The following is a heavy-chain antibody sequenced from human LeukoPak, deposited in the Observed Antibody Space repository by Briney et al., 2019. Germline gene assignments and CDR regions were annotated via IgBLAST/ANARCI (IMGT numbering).Heavy chain of an antibody. CDR2: IYYSGST. D-gene: IGHD3-10*01. J-gene: IGHJ6*03. CDR3: ARDRGSGSYQHYYYYYYMDV. Sequence: SETLSLTCTVSGGSISSGDYYWSWIRQPPGKGLEWIGCIYYSGSTYYNPSLKSRVTISVDTSKNQFSLKLSSVTAADTAVYYCARDRGSGSYQHYYYYYYMDVWGKGTTVTVSS. CDR1: GGSISSGDYY. V-gene: IGHV4-30-4*08.